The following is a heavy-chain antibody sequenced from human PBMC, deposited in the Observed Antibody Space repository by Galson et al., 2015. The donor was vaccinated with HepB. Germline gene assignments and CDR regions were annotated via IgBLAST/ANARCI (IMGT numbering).Heavy chain of an antibody. D-gene: IGHD3-22*01. CDR3: ANFGGIIMVDNAFNI. Sequence: SLRLSCAASGFIFSNYAMSWVRQAPGKGLEWVSAISVSGGSTYYADSVKGRFTISRDNSKNTLYLQMNSLRAEDTAVYYCANFGGIIMVDNAFNIWGQGTMVTVSS. CDR2: ISVSGGST. CDR1: GFIFSNYA. J-gene: IGHJ3*02. V-gene: IGHV3-23*01.